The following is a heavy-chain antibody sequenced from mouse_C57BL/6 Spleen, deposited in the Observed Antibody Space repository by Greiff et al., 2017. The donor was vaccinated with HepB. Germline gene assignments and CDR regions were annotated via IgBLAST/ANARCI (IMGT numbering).Heavy chain of an antibody. D-gene: IGHD2-5*01. J-gene: IGHJ3*01. CDR1: GFSLTSYA. V-gene: IGHV2-9-1*01. Sequence: VQLQQSGPGLVAPSQSLSITCTVSGFSLTSYAISWVRQPPGKGLEWLGVIWTGGGTNYNSALKSRLSISKDNSKSQVFLKMNSLQTDDTARYYCARNGSPYYSNHGGFAYWGQGTLVTVSA. CDR2: IWTGGGT. CDR3: ARNGSPYYSNHGGFAY.